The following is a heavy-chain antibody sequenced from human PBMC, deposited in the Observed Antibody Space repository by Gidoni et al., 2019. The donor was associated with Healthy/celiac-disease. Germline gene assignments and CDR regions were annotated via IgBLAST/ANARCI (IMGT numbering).Heavy chain of an antibody. D-gene: IGHD3-3*01. CDR2: ISGSGGST. Sequence: EVQLLESGGGLVQPGGSLRLSCAASGLTFSRYAMSWVRQAPGKGLEWVSAISGSGGSTYYADSMKDRFTISRDNTKNTLYLQMNSLRAEDTAVYYCAKAVSDWSGYGYWGQGTLVTVSS. CDR1: GLTFSRYA. CDR3: AKAVSDWSGYGY. V-gene: IGHV3-23*01. J-gene: IGHJ4*02.